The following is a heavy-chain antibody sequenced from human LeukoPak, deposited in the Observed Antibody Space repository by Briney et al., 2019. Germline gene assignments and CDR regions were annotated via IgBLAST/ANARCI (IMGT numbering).Heavy chain of an antibody. CDR1: GASINLYY. CDR3: ARDSRTERPWYFDL. V-gene: IGHV4-4*07. D-gene: IGHD3/OR15-3a*01. Sequence: KPSETLSLTCTVSGASINLYYWSWIRQPAGKGLEWIGRMSSSGSTNYNPSLKSRVTMSVDTSKNQFPLDLSSVTAADTAVYYCARDSRTERPWYFDLWGRGTLVTVSS. J-gene: IGHJ2*01. CDR2: MSSSGST.